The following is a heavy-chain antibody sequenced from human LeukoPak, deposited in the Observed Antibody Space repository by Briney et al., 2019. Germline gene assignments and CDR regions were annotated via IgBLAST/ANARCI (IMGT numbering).Heavy chain of an antibody. CDR1: GFTFSSYS. Sequence: GGSLRLSCAASGFTFSSYSMNWVRQAPGKGLEWVSYISSSSSTIYYADSVKGRFTISRDNAKNSLYLQMNSLRAEDTAVYYCARSAPRWYYYYYMDVWGKGTTVTVSS. D-gene: IGHD4-23*01. V-gene: IGHV3-48*04. J-gene: IGHJ6*03. CDR2: ISSSSSTI. CDR3: ARSAPRWYYYYYMDV.